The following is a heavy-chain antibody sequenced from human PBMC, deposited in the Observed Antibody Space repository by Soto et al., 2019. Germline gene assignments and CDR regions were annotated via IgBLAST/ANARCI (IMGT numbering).Heavy chain of an antibody. CDR3: ARVYDYGDHPDYYYGMDV. CDR2: MNPNSGNT. J-gene: IGHJ6*02. D-gene: IGHD4-17*01. CDR1: GYTFTSYD. V-gene: IGHV1-8*01. Sequence: ASVKVSCKASGYTFTSYDINWVRQATGQGLAWMGWMNPNSGNTGYAQKFQGRVTMTRNTSISTAYMELSSLRSEDTAVYYCARVYDYGDHPDYYYGMDVWGQGTTVTVSS.